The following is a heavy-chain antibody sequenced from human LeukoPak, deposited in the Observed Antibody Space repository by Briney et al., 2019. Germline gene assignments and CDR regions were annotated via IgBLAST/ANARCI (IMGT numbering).Heavy chain of an antibody. J-gene: IGHJ3*02. CDR1: GYTFTGYY. CDR2: INPNSGGT. D-gene: IGHD2-2*02. Sequence: ASVKVSCKASGYTFTGYYMHWVRQAPGQGLEWMGWINPNSGGTNYAQKFQGRVTMTRDTSISTAYMELSRLRSDDTAVYYCAGGYCSSTSCYRGAGAFDIWGRGTMVTVSS. V-gene: IGHV1-2*02. CDR3: AGGYCSSTSCYRGAGAFDI.